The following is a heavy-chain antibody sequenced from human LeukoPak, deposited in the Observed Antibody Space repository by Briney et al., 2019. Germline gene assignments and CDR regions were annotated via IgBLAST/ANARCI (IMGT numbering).Heavy chain of an antibody. Sequence: GESLKISCKGSGYSFTSYWIGWVRQMPGKGLEWMGIIYPGDSDTRYSPSFQGQVTISADKSISTAYLQWSSLKASDTTRYYCARPALRGSSWYYFDYWGQGTLVTVSS. J-gene: IGHJ4*02. D-gene: IGHD6-13*01. CDR2: IYPGDSDT. CDR1: GYSFTSYW. CDR3: ARPALRGSSWYYFDY. V-gene: IGHV5-51*01.